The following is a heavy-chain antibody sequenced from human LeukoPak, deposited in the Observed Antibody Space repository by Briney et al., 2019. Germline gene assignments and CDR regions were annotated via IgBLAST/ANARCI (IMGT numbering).Heavy chain of an antibody. J-gene: IGHJ5*02. V-gene: IGHV1-46*01. CDR1: GYTFTSYY. Sequence: ASVKVSCKASGYTFTSYYMHWVRQAPGQGLEWMGIINPSGGSTSYAQKFQGRVTTTADESTSTAYMELSSLRSEDTAVYYCARVWHQTEWWFDPWGQGTLVTVSS. D-gene: IGHD6-13*01. CDR3: ARVWHQTEWWFDP. CDR2: INPSGGST.